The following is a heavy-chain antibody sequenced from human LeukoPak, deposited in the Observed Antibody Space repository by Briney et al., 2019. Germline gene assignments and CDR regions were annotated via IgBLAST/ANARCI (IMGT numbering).Heavy chain of an antibody. CDR1: GGSISSGGYS. Sequence: SETLSLTCAVSGGSISSGGYSWSWIRQPPGKGLEWIGYIYHSGSTYYNPSLKSRVTISVDRSKNQFSLKLSSVTAADTAVYYCAREGTAGTNLNWFDPWGQGTLVTVSS. CDR2: IYHSGST. CDR3: AREGTAGTNLNWFDP. J-gene: IGHJ5*02. D-gene: IGHD1-1*01. V-gene: IGHV4-30-2*01.